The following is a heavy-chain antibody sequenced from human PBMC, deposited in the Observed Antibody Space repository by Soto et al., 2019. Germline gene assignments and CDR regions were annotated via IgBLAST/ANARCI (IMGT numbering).Heavy chain of an antibody. CDR1: GGSISSYY. V-gene: IGHV4-59*01. J-gene: IGHJ6*02. CDR2: IYYSGST. D-gene: IGHD1-1*01. Sequence: QVQLQESGPGLVKPSETLSLTCTVSGGSISSYYWSWNRQPPGKGLEWIGYIYYSGSTNYNHSLKSRVTIPVDTSKNQFSLKLSSVTAADTAVYYCARVPPNDGDYYYYGMAVWGQGTTVTVSS. CDR3: ARVPPNDGDYYYYGMAV.